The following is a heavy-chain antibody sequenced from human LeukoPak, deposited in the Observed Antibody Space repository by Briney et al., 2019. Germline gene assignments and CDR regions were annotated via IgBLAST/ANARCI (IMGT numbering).Heavy chain of an antibody. CDR2: INHSGST. J-gene: IGHJ5*02. Sequence: PSETLSLTCAVYGGSFSGYYWNWIRQPPGKGLEWIGEINHSGSTNYNPSLKSRVTISVDTSKNQFSLKLSSVTAADTAVYYCVRGRGYYVFSTERENWFDPWGQGTLVTVSS. CDR3: VRGRGYYVFSTERENWFDP. D-gene: IGHD3-3*01. CDR1: GGSFSGYY. V-gene: IGHV4-34*01.